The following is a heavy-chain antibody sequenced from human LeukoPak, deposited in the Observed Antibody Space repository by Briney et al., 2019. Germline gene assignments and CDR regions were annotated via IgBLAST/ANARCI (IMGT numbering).Heavy chain of an antibody. CDR3: ARDSSSWYRLYYFGY. CDR1: GYTFTSYA. V-gene: IGHV1-3*01. Sequence: GASVKVSCKASGYTFTSYAMHWVRQAPGQRLEWMGWINAGNGNTKYSQKFQGRVTITRDTSASTAYMELSSLGSEDTAVYYCARDSSSWYRLYYFGYWGQGTLVTVSS. J-gene: IGHJ4*02. D-gene: IGHD6-13*01. CDR2: INAGNGNT.